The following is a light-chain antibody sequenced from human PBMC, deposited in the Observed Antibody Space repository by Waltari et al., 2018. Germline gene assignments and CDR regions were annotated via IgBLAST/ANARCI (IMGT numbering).Light chain of an antibody. CDR3: QAWDSSTAV. CDR2: QDT. J-gene: IGLJ2*01. V-gene: IGLV3-1*01. Sequence: SHELIQPPSVSVSPGQTASITCSGAKLGDKNVCWYQPKPGQSPLLVIYQDTKRPSGIPERFSGSNSGNTATLTISGTQAMDEADYYCQAWDSSTAVFGGGTKLTVL. CDR1: KLGDKN.